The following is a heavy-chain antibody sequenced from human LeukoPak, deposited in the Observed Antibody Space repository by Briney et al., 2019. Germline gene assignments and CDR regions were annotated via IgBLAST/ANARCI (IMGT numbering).Heavy chain of an antibody. CDR1: GFTFSSYG. V-gene: IGHV3-30*03. D-gene: IGHD2-15*01. J-gene: IGHJ4*02. Sequence: GGSLRLSCAASGFTFSSYGMHWVRQAPGKGLEWVAVISYDGSNKYYADSVKGRFTISRDNSKNTLYLQMNSLRAEDTAVYYCAGGYCSGGSCDEAGYWGQGTLVTVSS. CDR2: ISYDGSNK. CDR3: AGGYCSGGSCDEAGY.